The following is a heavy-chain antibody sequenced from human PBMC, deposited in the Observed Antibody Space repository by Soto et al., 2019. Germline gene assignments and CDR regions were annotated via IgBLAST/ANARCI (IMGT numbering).Heavy chain of an antibody. CDR1: GFSFSTYA. CDR3: AKDQAAAGTISRYFQH. CDR2: ISGSGGTT. V-gene: IGHV3-23*01. J-gene: IGHJ1*01. D-gene: IGHD6-13*01. Sequence: EVQLLESGGGLVQPEGSLRLSCAASGFSFSTYAMSWVRQARGKGLEWVSGISGSGGTTYYADSVKGRFTISRDNSKNTLYLQVNSLRAEDTAVYYCAKDQAAAGTISRYFQHWGQGTLVTVSS.